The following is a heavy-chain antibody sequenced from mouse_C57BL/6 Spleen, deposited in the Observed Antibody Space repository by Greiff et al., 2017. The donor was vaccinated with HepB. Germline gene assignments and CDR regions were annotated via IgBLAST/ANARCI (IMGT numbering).Heavy chain of an antibody. CDR2: IDPEDGDT. CDR1: GFNIKDYY. V-gene: IGHV14-1*01. Sequence: VQLQQSGAELVRPGASVKLSCTASGFNIKDYYMHWVKQRPEQGLEWIGRIDPEDGDTEYAPKFQGKVTMTAVTSSNTADLQLSSLTSGDTAVYYGTTDLDNWGQGTTLTVAS. J-gene: IGHJ2*01. CDR3: TTDLDN.